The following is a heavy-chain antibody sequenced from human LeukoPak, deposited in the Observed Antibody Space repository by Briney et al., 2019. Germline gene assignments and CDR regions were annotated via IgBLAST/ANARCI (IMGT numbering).Heavy chain of an antibody. D-gene: IGHD6-13*01. CDR3: ARAPQGYSSSWLYWYFDL. J-gene: IGHJ2*01. Sequence: GASVKVSCKASGGTFSSYAISWVRQAPGQGLEWMGGIIPIFGTANYAQKFQGRVTITADESTSTAYMELSSLRSEDTAVYYCARAPQGYSSSWLYWYFDLWGRGTLVTVSS. CDR1: GGTFSSYA. CDR2: IIPIFGTA. V-gene: IGHV1-69*01.